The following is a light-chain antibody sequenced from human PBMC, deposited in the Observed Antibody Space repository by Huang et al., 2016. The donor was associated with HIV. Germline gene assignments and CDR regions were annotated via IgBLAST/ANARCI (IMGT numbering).Light chain of an antibody. CDR3: QQRSNWLLYT. V-gene: IGKV3-11*01. J-gene: IGKJ2*01. CDR1: QDISSY. CDR2: DAS. Sequence: EIVLTQSPATLSLSPGERATLSCRASQDISSYLAWYQQKPGQAPSLLIYDASNRATGIPARFSGSGSGTDFALTISSLEPEDFAVYYCQQRSNWLLYTFGQGTKLEIK.